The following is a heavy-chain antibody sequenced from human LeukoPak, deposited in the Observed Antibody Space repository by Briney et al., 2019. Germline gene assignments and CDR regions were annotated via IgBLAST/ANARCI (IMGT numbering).Heavy chain of an antibody. CDR1: GFAFSNYG. CDR2: ITGSGGTT. J-gene: IGHJ4*02. CDR3: AKMVAGTDY. V-gene: IGHV3-23*01. Sequence: PGGSLRLSCAASGFAFSNYGMNWVRQAPGKGLEWVSGITGSGGTTYYADSVKGRFTISRDNSKNTLYLQMNSPRAEDTAVYYCAKMVAGTDYWGQGTLVTVSS. D-gene: IGHD6-19*01.